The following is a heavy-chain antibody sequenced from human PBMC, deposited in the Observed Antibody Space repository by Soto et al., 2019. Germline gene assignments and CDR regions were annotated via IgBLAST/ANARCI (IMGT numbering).Heavy chain of an antibody. D-gene: IGHD1-26*01. CDR2: IYYSGTT. J-gene: IGHJ6*02. CDR1: GDSITSNSYF. CDR3: VRQGYGALHGLVDV. Sequence: ASETLSLTCTVSGDSITSNSYFWAWIRQPPGKGLEWIGSIYYSGTTYYNPSLKSRVTISVDRSKNQFSLKLSSVTAADTAVYYCVRQGYGALHGLVDVWTQGTTVTVSS. V-gene: IGHV4-39*01.